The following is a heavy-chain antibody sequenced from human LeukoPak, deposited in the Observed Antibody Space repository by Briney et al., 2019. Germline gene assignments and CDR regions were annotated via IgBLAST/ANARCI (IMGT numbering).Heavy chain of an antibody. CDR1: GGSISSYY. V-gene: IGHV4-59*12. CDR3: ARDPQRGYETNWFDP. Sequence: SETLSLTCTVSGGSISSYYWSWIRQPPGKGLEWIGYIYYSGSTNYNPSLKSRVTISVDTSKNQFSLKLSSVTAADTAVYYCARDPQRGYETNWFDPWGQGTLVTVSS. D-gene: IGHD5-12*01. CDR2: IYYSGST. J-gene: IGHJ5*02.